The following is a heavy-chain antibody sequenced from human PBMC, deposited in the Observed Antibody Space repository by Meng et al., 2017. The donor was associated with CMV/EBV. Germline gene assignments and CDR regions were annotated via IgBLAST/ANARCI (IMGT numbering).Heavy chain of an antibody. CDR2: IYYSGST. CDR1: GGSISSSSYY. CDR3: ARLGQYRYFQH. D-gene: IGHD3-16*01. V-gene: IGHV4-39*01. J-gene: IGHJ1*01. Sequence: SETLSLTCTVSGGSISSSSYYWGSIRQPPGKGLEWIGSIYYSGSTYYNPSLKSRVTISVDTSKNQFSLKLSSVTAADTAVYYCARLGQYRYFQHWGQGTLVTVSS.